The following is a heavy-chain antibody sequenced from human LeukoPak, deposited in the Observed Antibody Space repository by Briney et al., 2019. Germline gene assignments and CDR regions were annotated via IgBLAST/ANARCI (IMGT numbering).Heavy chain of an antibody. Sequence: GGSLRLSWAASGFAFSVYAMSWLRQPPGKGPEWVSTINANSGTTSYAASVRGRFTISRDNSKNTLYLQLNTLRADDTATYYCAKPISGGLAVTADWFHPWGQGTLVVVSS. CDR1: GFAFSVYA. CDR2: INANSGTT. V-gene: IGHV3-23*01. CDR3: AKPISGGLAVTADWFHP. D-gene: IGHD6-19*01. J-gene: IGHJ5*01.